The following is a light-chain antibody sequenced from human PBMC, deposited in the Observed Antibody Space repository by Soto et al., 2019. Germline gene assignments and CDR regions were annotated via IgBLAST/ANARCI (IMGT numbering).Light chain of an antibody. CDR2: KAS. J-gene: IGKJ5*01. CDR1: QPISIW. CDR3: QQYNSYSD. Sequence: DIQMTQSPSTLSASVGDRVTITCRASQPISIWLAWYQQKPGKAPKLLIYKASTLESGVPSRFSGSGSGTEFTHTISSLQPDDFAIYYCQQYNSYSDFGQGTRLEIK. V-gene: IGKV1-5*03.